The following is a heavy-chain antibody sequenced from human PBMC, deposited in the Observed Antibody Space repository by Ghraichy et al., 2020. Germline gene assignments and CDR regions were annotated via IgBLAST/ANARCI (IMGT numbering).Heavy chain of an antibody. CDR2: ISWNSGSI. V-gene: IGHV3-9*01. D-gene: IGHD5-24*01. J-gene: IGHJ4*02. Sequence: GGSLRLSCAASGFTFDDYAMHWVRQAPGKGLEWVSGISWNSGSIGYADSVKGRFTISRDNAKNSLYLQMNSLRAEDTALYYCAKASLLEKDGYNYWGQGTLVTVSS. CDR3: AKASLLEKDGYNY. CDR1: GFTFDDYA.